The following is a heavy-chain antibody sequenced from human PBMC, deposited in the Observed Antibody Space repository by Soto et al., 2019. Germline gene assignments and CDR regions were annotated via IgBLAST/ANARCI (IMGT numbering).Heavy chain of an antibody. D-gene: IGHD6-13*01. V-gene: IGHV4-30-2*01. CDR1: GGSISSGGYS. J-gene: IGHJ4*02. CDR2: IYHSGST. Sequence: SETLSLTCAVSGGSISSGGYSWSWIRQPPGKGLEWIGYIYHSGSTYYNPSLKSRVTISVDRSKSQFSLKLSSVTAADTAVYYCARVIADYYFDYWGQATLVTVSS. CDR3: ARVIADYYFDY.